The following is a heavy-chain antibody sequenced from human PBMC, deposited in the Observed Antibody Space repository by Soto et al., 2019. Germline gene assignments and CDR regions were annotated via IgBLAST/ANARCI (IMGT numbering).Heavy chain of an antibody. D-gene: IGHD6-13*01. CDR3: ARGMDRSSWYTYFDY. Sequence: GASVKVSCKASGGTFSSYAISWVRQAPGQGLEWMGGIIPIFGTANYAQKFQGRVTITADESTSTAYMELSSLRSEDTAVYYCARGMDRSSWYTYFDYWGQRTLVTVSS. J-gene: IGHJ4*02. CDR1: GGTFSSYA. CDR2: IIPIFGTA. V-gene: IGHV1-69*13.